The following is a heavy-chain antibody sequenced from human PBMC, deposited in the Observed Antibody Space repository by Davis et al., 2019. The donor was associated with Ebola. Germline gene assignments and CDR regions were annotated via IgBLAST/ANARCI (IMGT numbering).Heavy chain of an antibody. CDR3: ARGSGSGGLNWFDP. CDR1: GGSISSYY. J-gene: IGHJ5*02. Sequence: GSLRLSCTVSGGSISSYYWSWIRQPPGKGLEWIGSIYYSGSTYYNPSLKSRVTISVDTSKNQFSLKLSSVTAADTAVYYCARGSGSGGLNWFDPWGQGTLVTVPS. V-gene: IGHV4-59*12. D-gene: IGHD3-10*01. CDR2: IYYSGST.